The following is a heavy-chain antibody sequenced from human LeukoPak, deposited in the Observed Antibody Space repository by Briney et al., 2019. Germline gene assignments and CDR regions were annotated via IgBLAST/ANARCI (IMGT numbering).Heavy chain of an antibody. V-gene: IGHV3-72*01. Sequence: PGGSLRLSCAASGFTFSDHYMDWVRQAPGKGLGWVGRSRNKANSYTTEYAASVKGRFTISRDVSKNSLFLQMNSLKTEDTAVYYCGRAGIVAATSFDYWGQGTLVTVSS. CDR1: GFTFSDHY. J-gene: IGHJ4*02. CDR3: GRAGIVAATSFDY. CDR2: SRNKANSYTT. D-gene: IGHD1-26*01.